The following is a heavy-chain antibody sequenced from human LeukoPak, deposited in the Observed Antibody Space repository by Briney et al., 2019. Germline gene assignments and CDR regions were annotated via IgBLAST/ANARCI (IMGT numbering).Heavy chain of an antibody. Sequence: GGSLRLSCAGSGFTFSTYWMTWVRQAPGKGLEWVATIKEDASEIYYADSVKGRFTIFRDNAKNSLHLLMNSLIVEDTAMYYCARARIDYWGQGTLVSVSS. V-gene: IGHV3-7*04. CDR2: IKEDASEI. CDR1: GFTFSTYW. D-gene: IGHD1-14*01. CDR3: ARARIDY. J-gene: IGHJ4*02.